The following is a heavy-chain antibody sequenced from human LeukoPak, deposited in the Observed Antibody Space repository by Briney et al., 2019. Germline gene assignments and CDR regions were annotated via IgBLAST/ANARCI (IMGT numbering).Heavy chain of an antibody. J-gene: IGHJ6*03. CDR2: IYHSGST. Sequence: PSETLSLTCTVSGGSISSSSYYWGWIRQPPGKGLEWIGSIYHSGSTYYNPSLKSRVTISADTSKNQFSLKLSSVTAADTAVYYCATRSELYSYYYMDVWGKGTTVTISS. CDR3: ATRSELYSYYYMDV. D-gene: IGHD1-26*01. V-gene: IGHV4-39*01. CDR1: GGSISSSSYY.